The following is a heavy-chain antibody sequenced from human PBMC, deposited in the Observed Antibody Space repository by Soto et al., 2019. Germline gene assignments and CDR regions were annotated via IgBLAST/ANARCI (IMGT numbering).Heavy chain of an antibody. D-gene: IGHD1-26*01. CDR2: ISAYNGHT. CDR1: GYTFNTYG. V-gene: IGHV1-18*01. J-gene: IGHJ4*02. Sequence: QVQLVQSGAEVKKPGASVKVSCKASGYTFNTYGITWVRQAPGQGLEWMGWISAYNGHTDYAQKFQGXXTXTXXTSTVTAYMELRSLTSDDSAVYYCARGGATMSLTYWGQGTPVTVSS. CDR3: ARGGATMSLTY.